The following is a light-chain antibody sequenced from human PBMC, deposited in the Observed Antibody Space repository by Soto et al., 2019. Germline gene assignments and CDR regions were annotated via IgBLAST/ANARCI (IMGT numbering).Light chain of an antibody. CDR3: QQYDSYSYT. V-gene: IGKV1-5*03. CDR1: QSISSW. Sequence: DIQMTQSPSTLSASVGDRVTITCRASQSISSWLAWYQHKPGKAPQLLIHKAYNLQSGVPSRFSGSGSGTEFTLTISSLQPDDFATYYCQQYDSYSYTFGQETKLEIK. CDR2: KAY. J-gene: IGKJ2*01.